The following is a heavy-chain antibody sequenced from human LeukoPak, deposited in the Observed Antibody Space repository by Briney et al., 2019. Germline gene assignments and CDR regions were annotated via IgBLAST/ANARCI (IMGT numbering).Heavy chain of an antibody. CDR3: ARDLYSSSWYVGYYYYYGMDV. D-gene: IGHD6-13*01. J-gene: IGHJ6*02. CDR2: IKQDGSEK. Sequence: GGSLRLSCAASGFTFSSYWMSWVRQAPGKGLEWVANIKQDGSEKYYVDSVKGRFTISRDNAKNSLYLQMNSLRAEDTAVYYCARDLYSSSWYVGYYYYYGMDVWGQGTTVTVSS. CDR1: GFTFSSYW. V-gene: IGHV3-7*01.